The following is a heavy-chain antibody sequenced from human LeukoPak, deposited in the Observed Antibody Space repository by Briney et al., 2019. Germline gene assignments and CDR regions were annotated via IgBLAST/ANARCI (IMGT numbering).Heavy chain of an antibody. V-gene: IGHV4-59*08. Sequence: PSETLSLTCTVSGGSISSYYWSWIRQPPGKGLEWIGYIYYSGSTNYNPSLKSRVTISVDTSKNQFSLKLSSVTAADTAVYYCASHYYYDSSGYYYGYAFDIWGQGTMVTVSS. CDR1: GGSISSYY. J-gene: IGHJ3*02. CDR2: IYYSGST. CDR3: ASHYYYDSSGYYYGYAFDI. D-gene: IGHD3-22*01.